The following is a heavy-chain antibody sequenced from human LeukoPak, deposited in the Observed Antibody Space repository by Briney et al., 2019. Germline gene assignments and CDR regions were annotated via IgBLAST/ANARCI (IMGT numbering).Heavy chain of an antibody. J-gene: IGHJ4*02. CDR1: GGSISSSSYY. CDR2: IYYSGST. V-gene: IGHV4-39*07. CDR3: ASEVVVAAKGDY. D-gene: IGHD2-15*01. Sequence: SETLSLTCTVSGGSISSSSYYWGWIRQPPGKGLEWIGSIYYSGSTYYNPSLKSRVTISVDTSKNQFSLKLSSVTAADTAVYYCASEVVVAAKGDYWGQGTLVTVSS.